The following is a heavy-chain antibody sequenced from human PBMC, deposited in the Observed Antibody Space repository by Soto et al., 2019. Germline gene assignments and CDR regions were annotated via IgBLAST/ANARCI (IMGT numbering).Heavy chain of an antibody. Sequence: SETLSLTCTVSGGSISSYYWSWIRQPPGKGLEWIGYMYYSGTTNYNPSLKSRVIMSVDTSKNQFSLNLSSVTAADTAVYFCARHEYGSGSYYGFDLWGQGTLVTVSS. V-gene: IGHV4-59*08. D-gene: IGHD3-10*01. J-gene: IGHJ5*02. CDR3: ARHEYGSGSYYGFDL. CDR1: GGSISSYY. CDR2: MYYSGTT.